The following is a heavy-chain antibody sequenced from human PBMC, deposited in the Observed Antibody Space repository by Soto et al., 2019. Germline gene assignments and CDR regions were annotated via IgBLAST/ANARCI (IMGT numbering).Heavy chain of an antibody. J-gene: IGHJ4*02. CDR2: ISYDGSNK. D-gene: IGHD2-15*01. CDR3: AREAAFEVVARYSFDY. V-gene: IGHV3-30*04. CDR1: GFTFSSYA. Sequence: QVQLVESGGGVVQPGRSLRLSCAASGFTFSSYAMHWVRQAPGKGLEWVAVISYDGSNKYYADSVKGRFTISRDNSRNTLYLQMNSLRPEDTAVYYCAREAAFEVVARYSFDYWGQGTLVTVSS.